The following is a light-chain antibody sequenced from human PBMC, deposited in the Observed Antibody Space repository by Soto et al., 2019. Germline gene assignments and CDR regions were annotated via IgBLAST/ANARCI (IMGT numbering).Light chain of an antibody. J-gene: IGLJ2*01. Sequence: QSALTQPASVSGSPGQSITISCTGTSSDVGAYTYVSWYQQHPGKAPKLMIFEVSDRPSGVSNRFSGSKSGNTASLTISGLQAEDEADYYSSSYTTSNTLVFGGGTMVTVL. CDR3: SSYTTSNTLV. V-gene: IGLV2-14*01. CDR1: SSDVGAYTY. CDR2: EVS.